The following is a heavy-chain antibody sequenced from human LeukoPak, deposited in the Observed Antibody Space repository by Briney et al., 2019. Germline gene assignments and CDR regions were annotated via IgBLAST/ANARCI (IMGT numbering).Heavy chain of an antibody. CDR1: GGSFSGYY. Sequence: PSETLSLTCAVYGGSFSGYYWSWIRQPPGKGLEWIGEINHSGSTNYNPSLKSRVTISVDTSKNQFSLKLSSVTAADTAVYYCARMYSSSWYGYYYYGMDVWGQGTTVTVSS. V-gene: IGHV4-34*01. D-gene: IGHD6-13*01. CDR2: INHSGST. J-gene: IGHJ6*02. CDR3: ARMYSSSWYGYYYYGMDV.